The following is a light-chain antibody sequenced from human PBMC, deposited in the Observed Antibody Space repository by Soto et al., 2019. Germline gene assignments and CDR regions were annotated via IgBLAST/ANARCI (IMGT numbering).Light chain of an antibody. CDR1: SSDVGAYIF. Sequence: QSVLTQPASVSGSPGQSITISCTGTSSDVGAYIFVSWYQQHPGKAPKLMIYDIINRPSGVSNRFSGSKSGNTASLTISGLQAEDEADYYCVSFTTSRSYVFGPGTKVTVL. CDR3: VSFTTSRSYV. V-gene: IGLV2-14*03. CDR2: DII. J-gene: IGLJ1*01.